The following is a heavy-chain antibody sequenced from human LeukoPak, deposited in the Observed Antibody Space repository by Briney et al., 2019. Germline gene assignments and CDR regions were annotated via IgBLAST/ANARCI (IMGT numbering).Heavy chain of an antibody. D-gene: IGHD3-22*01. V-gene: IGHV3-23*01. J-gene: IGHJ4*02. CDR3: ANPDSSGFYFSMRFDF. Sequence: GGSLRLSCKASGFSFSDFAMSWVRQAPGKGLEWVSTMTGSGDTTYYADSVKGRFTVSRDNSDNTLYLHMNSLRAEDTAVYFCANPDSSGFYFSMRFDFWGQETLVTVSS. CDR1: GFSFSDFA. CDR2: MTGSGDTT.